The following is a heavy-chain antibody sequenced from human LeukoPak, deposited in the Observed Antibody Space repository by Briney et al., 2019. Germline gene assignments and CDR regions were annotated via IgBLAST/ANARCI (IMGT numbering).Heavy chain of an antibody. CDR2: IYHSRST. V-gene: IGHV4-28*01. J-gene: IGHJ3*02. CDR1: GYSISRSNW. D-gene: IGHD3-22*01. CDR3: ARTLIFDNRHRGAFDI. Sequence: EPSDTLSLACDVSGYSISRSNWWGWIRQPPGTGLEWIGYIYHSRSTYYNPSLRSRVTMSQDTSKNQFSLKLSSVTAVDTAVYYCARTLIFDNRHRGAFDIWGQGTMVTVSS.